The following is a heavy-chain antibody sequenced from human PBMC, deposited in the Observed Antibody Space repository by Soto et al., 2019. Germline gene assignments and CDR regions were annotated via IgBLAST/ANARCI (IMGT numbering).Heavy chain of an antibody. D-gene: IGHD2-2*01. Sequence: QVQLVQSGAEVKKPGSSVKVSCKASGGTFSSYAISWLRQAPGHGLEWMGAIIPIFGTANYAQKFQGRVTITADKSTSTAYMELSSLRSEDTAVYYCARGIVVVPAAPTYYGMDVWGQGTTVTVSS. CDR2: IIPIFGTA. CDR1: GGTFSSYA. J-gene: IGHJ6*02. CDR3: ARGIVVVPAAPTYYGMDV. V-gene: IGHV1-69*06.